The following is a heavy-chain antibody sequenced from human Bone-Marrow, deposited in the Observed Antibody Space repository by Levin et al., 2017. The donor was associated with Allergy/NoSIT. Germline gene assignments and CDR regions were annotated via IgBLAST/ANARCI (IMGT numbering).Heavy chain of an antibody. CDR3: ARTIEVSTILGILTPKNWFDP. Sequence: SETLSLTCTVSGGSISSSSYYWGWIRQPPGKGLEWIGTIYYSGRTYYNPSLKSRVTISVDTSKNQFSLKLSSVTAADRAVYYCARTIEVSTILGILTPKNWFDPWGQGTLVTVSS. CDR2: IYYSGRT. V-gene: IGHV4-39*07. J-gene: IGHJ5*02. CDR1: GGSISSSSYY. D-gene: IGHD3-3*01.